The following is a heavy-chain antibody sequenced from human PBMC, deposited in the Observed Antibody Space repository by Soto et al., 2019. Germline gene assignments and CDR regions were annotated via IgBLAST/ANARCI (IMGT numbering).Heavy chain of an antibody. CDR2: ISSSSSYI. D-gene: IGHD1-1*01. J-gene: IGHJ6*02. Sequence: EVQLVESGGGLVKPGGSLRLSCAASGFTFSSYSMNWVRQAPGEGLEWVSSISSSSSYIYYADSVKGRFTISRDNAKNSLYLQMNTLRAEDTAVYYCARVSRNVYYYYGMAVWGQGTTVTVSS. V-gene: IGHV3-21*01. CDR1: GFTFSSYS. CDR3: ARVSRNVYYYYGMAV.